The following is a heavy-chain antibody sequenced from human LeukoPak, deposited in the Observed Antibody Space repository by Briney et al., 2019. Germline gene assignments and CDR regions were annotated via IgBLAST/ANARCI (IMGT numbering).Heavy chain of an antibody. D-gene: IGHD1-26*01. CDR1: GYSFTNYW. J-gene: IGHJ3*02. V-gene: IGHV5-51*01. Sequence: GESLKISCKGSGYSFTNYWIGWVRQMPGKGLEWMGIIYPGDSDTRYSPSFQGQVTISADKSISTAYLQWSSLKASDTAMYYCARQGELPYDAFDIWGQGTMVTVSS. CDR2: IYPGDSDT. CDR3: ARQGELPYDAFDI.